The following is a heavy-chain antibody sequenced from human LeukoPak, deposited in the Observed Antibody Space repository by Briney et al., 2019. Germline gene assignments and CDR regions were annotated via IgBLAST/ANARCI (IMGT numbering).Heavy chain of an antibody. CDR3: VGSSGWTAY. CDR2: IDNGGSST. V-gene: IGHV3-74*01. CDR1: GFSFNDHC. J-gene: IGHJ4*02. D-gene: IGHD6-19*01. Sequence: GGSLRLSCTASGFSFNDHCMHWVRQAPGKGLEWVSRIDNGGSSTRYADSVTGRFTISRDIAKNTLYLQRNSLRADDTAVYYCVGSSGWTAYWGQGSFVTVYS.